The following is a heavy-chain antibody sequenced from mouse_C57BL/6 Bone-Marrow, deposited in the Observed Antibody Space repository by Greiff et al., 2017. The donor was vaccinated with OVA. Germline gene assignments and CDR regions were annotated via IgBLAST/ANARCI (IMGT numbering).Heavy chain of an antibody. D-gene: IGHD1-1*01. Sequence: VQVVESGAELVRPGASVTLSCKASGYTFTDYEMHWVKQTPVHGLEWIGAIDPETGGTAYNQKFKGKAILTADKSSSTAYMELRSLTSEDSAVYYCTRPLITTVVDFDVWGTGTTVTVSS. CDR3: TRPLITTVVDFDV. V-gene: IGHV1-15*01. CDR2: IDPETGGT. CDR1: GYTFTDYE. J-gene: IGHJ1*03.